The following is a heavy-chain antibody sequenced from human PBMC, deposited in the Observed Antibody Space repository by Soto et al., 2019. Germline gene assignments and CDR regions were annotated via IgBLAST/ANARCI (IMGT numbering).Heavy chain of an antibody. CDR3: ARVYKGRLVVEEYYFDY. V-gene: IGHV1-18*01. J-gene: IGHJ4*02. D-gene: IGHD3-22*01. CDR1: GYTFTSYG. Sequence: VQLVQSGAEVKKPGASVKVSCKASGYTFTSYGISWVRQAPGQGLEWMGWISAYNGNTNYAQKLQGRVTMTTDTSTSTAYMELRSLRSDDTAVDYCARVYKGRLVVEEYYFDYWGQGTLVTVSA. CDR2: ISAYNGNT.